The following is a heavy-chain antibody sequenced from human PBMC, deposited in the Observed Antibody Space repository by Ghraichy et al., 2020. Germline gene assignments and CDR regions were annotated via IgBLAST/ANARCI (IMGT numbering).Heavy chain of an antibody. CDR1: GFTFSSYW. D-gene: IGHD1-26*01. CDR3: VSGVQSGSYRPFDS. CDR2: INSDGSST. Sequence: GESLNISCAASGFTFSSYWIHWVRQAPGKGLVWVSRINSDGSSTNYADSVNGRFTISRDNAENTLYLQMDSLRAEDTAVYYCVSGVQSGSYRPFDSWGQGTLVTVSS. J-gene: IGHJ4*02. V-gene: IGHV3-74*01.